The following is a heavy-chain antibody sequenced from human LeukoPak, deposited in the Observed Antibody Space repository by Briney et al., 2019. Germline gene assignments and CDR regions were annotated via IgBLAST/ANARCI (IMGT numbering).Heavy chain of an antibody. D-gene: IGHD6-19*01. Sequence: GGSLRLSCVASGFTFTGHSMHWVRQAPGKGLEWVAVVGNDEKTKFYADSLKGRFTISRDNSKNTLYLQMNSLRAEDTAVYYCAKDPFNEDSGWPSSGHYYYYYMDVWGKGTTVTISS. CDR1: GFTFTGHS. V-gene: IGHV3-30*04. CDR2: VGNDEKTK. J-gene: IGHJ6*03. CDR3: AKDPFNEDSGWPSSGHYYYYYMDV.